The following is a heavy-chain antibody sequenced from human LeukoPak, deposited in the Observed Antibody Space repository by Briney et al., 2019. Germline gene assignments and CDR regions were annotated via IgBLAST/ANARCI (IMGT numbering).Heavy chain of an antibody. V-gene: IGHV2-5*02. CDR1: GFSLSTSGVG. D-gene: IGHD3-3*01. CDR3: AHSVLRLLEWLPQYYFDY. CDR2: IYWDDDK. Sequence: SGPTLVKPTQTLTLTCTFSGFSLSTSGVGVGWIRQTPGKALEWLALIYWDDDKRYSPSLKSRLTITKDTSKNQVVLTMTNMDPVDTATYYCAHSVLRLLEWLPQYYFDYWGQGTLVTVSS. J-gene: IGHJ4*02.